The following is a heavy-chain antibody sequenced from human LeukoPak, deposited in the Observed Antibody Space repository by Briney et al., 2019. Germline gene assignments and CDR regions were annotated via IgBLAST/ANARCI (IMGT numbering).Heavy chain of an antibody. J-gene: IGHJ4*02. Sequence: GGSLRLSCVVSGFTVSSNYMSWFRQAPGKGLEWVSAISGSGRSTYYADSVRGRFTISRDNSKNTLYLQMNSLRADDTAVYYCAKEPDSSGYFGYWGQGTLVTVSS. CDR1: GFTVSSNY. D-gene: IGHD3-22*01. CDR2: ISGSGRST. CDR3: AKEPDSSGYFGY. V-gene: IGHV3-23*01.